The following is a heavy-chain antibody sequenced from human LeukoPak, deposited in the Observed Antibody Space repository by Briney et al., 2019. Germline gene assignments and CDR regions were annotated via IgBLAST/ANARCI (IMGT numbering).Heavy chain of an antibody. V-gene: IGHV3-72*01. Sequence: GGSLRLSCAASGFTFSDSYMDWVRQAPGKGLEWVGRSRNKANSYTTEYAASVKGRFTISRDDSQNSLYLQMNSLKTEDTAVYYCARATATGAPYFDYWGQGTLVTVSS. D-gene: IGHD1-26*01. CDR2: SRNKANSYTT. J-gene: IGHJ4*02. CDR1: GFTFSDSY. CDR3: ARATATGAPYFDY.